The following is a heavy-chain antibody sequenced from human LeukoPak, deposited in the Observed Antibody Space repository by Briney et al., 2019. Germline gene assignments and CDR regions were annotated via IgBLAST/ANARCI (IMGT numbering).Heavy chain of an antibody. Sequence: SQTLSLTCSVSGGSISSRSYYCSWIRQPAGKGLEFIGRIYTSGSPNYHPSLKSRVTISVDASKNQFSLKLSSVTAADTAVYYCGRSASLVRGYSYDAASFDYWGQGTLVTVSS. CDR1: GGSISSRSYY. D-gene: IGHD5-18*01. CDR2: IYTSGSP. J-gene: IGHJ4*02. CDR3: GRSASLVRGYSYDAASFDY. V-gene: IGHV4-61*02.